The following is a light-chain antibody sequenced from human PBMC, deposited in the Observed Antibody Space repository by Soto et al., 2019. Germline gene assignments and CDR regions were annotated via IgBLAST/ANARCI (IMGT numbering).Light chain of an antibody. V-gene: IGKV3-20*01. Sequence: LTPSPVALRLSPXARATLXCRSSQSISSSFLAWYQQRPGQAPRLIIYGASSRATGIPDRFSDSGSGTDFTLTISRLEREDSAFYYCQQYVKSSWTFCQVTKLDIK. CDR2: GAS. CDR1: QSISSSF. J-gene: IGKJ1*01. CDR3: QQYVKSSWT.